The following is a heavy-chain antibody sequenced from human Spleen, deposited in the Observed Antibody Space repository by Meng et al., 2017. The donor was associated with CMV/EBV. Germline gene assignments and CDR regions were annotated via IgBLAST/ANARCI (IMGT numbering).Heavy chain of an antibody. Sequence: GESLKISCAASGFTFSSYAMNWVRQAPGKGLEWVSYISSSGSTIYYADSVKGRFTISRDNAKNSLYLQMNSLRAEDTAVYYCARDDNYDILTGYYDYYYHGMDVWGQGTTVTVSS. J-gene: IGHJ6*02. CDR3: ARDDNYDILTGYYDYYYHGMDV. CDR1: GFTFSSYA. V-gene: IGHV3-48*03. CDR2: ISSSGSTI. D-gene: IGHD3-9*01.